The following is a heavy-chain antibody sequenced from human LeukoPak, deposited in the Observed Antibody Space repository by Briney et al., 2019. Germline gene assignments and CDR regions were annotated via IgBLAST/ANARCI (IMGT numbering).Heavy chain of an antibody. V-gene: IGHV5-51*01. CDR3: ARHSGTTVTTGYYYYYMDV. CDR2: IYPGDSDT. Sequence: GESLKISCKGSGYSFTSYWIGWVRQMPGKGLEWMGIIYPGDSDTRYSPSFQGQVTISADKSISTAYLQWSSLKASDTAMYYCARHSGTTVTTGYYYYYMDVWGKGTTVTVSS. J-gene: IGHJ6*03. CDR1: GYSFTSYW. D-gene: IGHD4-17*01.